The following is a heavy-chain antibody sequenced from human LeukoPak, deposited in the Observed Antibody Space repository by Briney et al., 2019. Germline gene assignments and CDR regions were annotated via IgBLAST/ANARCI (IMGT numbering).Heavy chain of an antibody. D-gene: IGHD4-17*01. J-gene: IGHJ6*02. CDR1: GFTFSSYA. CDR2: ISGSGGST. V-gene: IGHV3-23*01. Sequence: PGGSLKLSCAASGFTFSSYAMSWVRQAPGKGLEWVSAISGSGGSTYYADSVKGRFTISRDNSKNTLYLQMNSLRAEDTAVYYCAKDPATVTTWESIYYYYYGMDVWGQGTTVTVSS. CDR3: AKDPATVTTWESIYYYYYGMDV.